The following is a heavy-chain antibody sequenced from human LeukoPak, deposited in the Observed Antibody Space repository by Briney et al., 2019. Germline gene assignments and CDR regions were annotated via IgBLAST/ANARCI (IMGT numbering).Heavy chain of an antibody. J-gene: IGHJ6*03. CDR2: IYYSGST. D-gene: IGHD3-10*01. V-gene: IGHV4-59*12. CDR1: GGSISSYY. Sequence: SETLSLTCTVSGGSISSYYWSWIRQPPGKGLEWIGYIYYSGSTNYNPSLKSRVTISVDTSKNQFSLKLSSVTAADTAVYYCARRGRYGSGSYYHPGYYYYYMDVWGKGTTVTISS. CDR3: ARRGRYGSGSYYHPGYYYYYMDV.